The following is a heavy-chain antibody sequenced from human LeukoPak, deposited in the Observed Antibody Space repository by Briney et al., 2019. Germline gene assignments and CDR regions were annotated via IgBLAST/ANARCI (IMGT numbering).Heavy chain of an antibody. J-gene: IGHJ4*02. V-gene: IGHV4-61*09. CDR1: GGFISSGSCY. CDR2: IYASGST. Sequence: PSETVSLPCTVSGGFISSGSCYWSWIRQPAGKGLEWIGHIYASGSTNYNPSLKSRVTISLDTSKTQVSLKLSSVTAADTAVYYCARGTQWLVPLDYWGQGTLVTVSS. CDR3: ARGTQWLVPLDY. D-gene: IGHD6-19*01.